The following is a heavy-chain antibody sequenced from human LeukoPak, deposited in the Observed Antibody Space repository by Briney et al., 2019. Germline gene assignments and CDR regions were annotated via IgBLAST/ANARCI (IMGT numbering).Heavy chain of an antibody. D-gene: IGHD2-2*01. CDR3: ARHSIEYCRSTSCYEYGGDY. Sequence: SETLSLTCAVYGGSLSGYYWSWIRQPPGKGLEWIGEINHSGSTNYNPSLKSRVTISVDTSKNQFSLKLSSVTAADTAVYYCARHSIEYCRSTSCYEYGGDYWGQGTLVTVSS. CDR1: GGSLSGYY. J-gene: IGHJ4*02. CDR2: INHSGST. V-gene: IGHV4-34*01.